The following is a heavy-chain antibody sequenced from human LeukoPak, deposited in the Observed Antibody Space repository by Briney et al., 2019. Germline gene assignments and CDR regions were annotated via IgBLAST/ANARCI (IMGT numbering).Heavy chain of an antibody. CDR1: GGSISSSSYY. Sequence: SETLSLTCTVSGGSISSSSYYWGWIRQPPGKGLEWIGSIYYSGSTYYSPSLKSRVTISVDTPKNQFSLKLSSVTAADTAVYYCASMAYYYYYMDVWGKGTTVTVSS. CDR3: ASMAYYYYYMDV. V-gene: IGHV4-39*07. J-gene: IGHJ6*03. D-gene: IGHD5-24*01. CDR2: IYYSGST.